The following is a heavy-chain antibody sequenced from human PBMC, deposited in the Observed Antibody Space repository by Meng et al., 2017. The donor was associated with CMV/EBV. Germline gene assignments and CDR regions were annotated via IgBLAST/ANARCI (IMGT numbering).Heavy chain of an antibody. Sequence: LSCAASGFTSRRYNMNWVRQAPGKGLEWVSSISGGTYIYYADSVKGRFTISRDNAKNSLYLQMNSLRPEDTAIYYCASGRERELLSVYWGQGTLVTVSS. J-gene: IGHJ4*02. CDR1: GFTSRRYN. CDR2: ISGGTYI. D-gene: IGHD2/OR15-2a*01. V-gene: IGHV3-21*01. CDR3: ASGRERELLSVY.